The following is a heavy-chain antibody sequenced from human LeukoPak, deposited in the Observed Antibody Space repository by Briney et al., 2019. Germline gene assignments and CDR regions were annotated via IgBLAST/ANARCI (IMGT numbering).Heavy chain of an antibody. CDR2: IYPGDSDT. Sequence: GESLQISCQGSGYSFTSYWIGWVRQMPGKGLEWMGIIYPGDSDTRYSPSFQGQVTISADKSISTAYLQWSSLKASDTAMYYCARSPGPYLYYFDYWGQGTLVTVSS. J-gene: IGHJ4*02. CDR3: ARSPGPYLYYFDY. V-gene: IGHV5-51*01. CDR1: GYSFTSYW. D-gene: IGHD1-1*01.